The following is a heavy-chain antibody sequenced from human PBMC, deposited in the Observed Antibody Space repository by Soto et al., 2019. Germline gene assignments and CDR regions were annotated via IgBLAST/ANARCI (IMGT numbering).Heavy chain of an antibody. CDR3: ASPIAAAGPYGMDV. CDR1: GYGFSGYW. D-gene: IGHD6-13*01. CDR2: IYPGDSDT. Sequence: PGESLKISCKASGYGFSGYWIGWVRQMPGKGLEWMGIIYPGDSDTRYSPSFQGQVTISADKSISTAYLQWSSLKASDTAMYYCASPIAAAGPYGMDVWGQGTTVTVSS. J-gene: IGHJ6*02. V-gene: IGHV5-51*01.